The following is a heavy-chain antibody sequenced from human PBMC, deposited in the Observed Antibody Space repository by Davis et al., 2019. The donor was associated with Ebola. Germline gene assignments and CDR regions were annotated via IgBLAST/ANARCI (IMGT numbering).Heavy chain of an antibody. CDR3: ARASVRYYYGSGSFYYYYVMDV. D-gene: IGHD3-10*01. J-gene: IGHJ6*02. CDR2: IRAYNGNT. V-gene: IGHV1-18*01. Sequence: AASVKVSCKASGYTFTSYGISWVRQAPGQGLEWMGWIRAYNGNTNYAQKLQGRVTMTTDTSTRPAYMELRSLRSDVTAVYYCARASVRYYYGSGSFYYYYVMDVWGQGTTVTVSS. CDR1: GYTFTSYG.